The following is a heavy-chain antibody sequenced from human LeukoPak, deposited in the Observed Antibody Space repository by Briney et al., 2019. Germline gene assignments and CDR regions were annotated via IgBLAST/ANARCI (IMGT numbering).Heavy chain of an antibody. Sequence: GGSLRLSCAASGFTFSSYSMNWVRQAPGKGLEWVSSISTSSSYIHYADSVKGRFTISRDNSKNTLYLQMNSLRAEDTAVYYCAKEGVLGAMVFFDYWGQGTLVTVSS. J-gene: IGHJ4*02. D-gene: IGHD5-18*01. V-gene: IGHV3-21*04. CDR3: AKEGVLGAMVFFDY. CDR2: ISTSSSYI. CDR1: GFTFSSYS.